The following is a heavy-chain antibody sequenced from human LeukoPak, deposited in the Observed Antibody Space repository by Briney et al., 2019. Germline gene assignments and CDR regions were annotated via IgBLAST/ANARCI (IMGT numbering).Heavy chain of an antibody. Sequence: GSLRLSCAASGFTFNNYWIHWVRQPPGKGLEWIGEIYHSGSTNYNPSLKSRVTISVHKSKNQFSLKLSSVTAADTAVYYCARAGRTWIQLWRNAFDIWGQGTMVTVSS. CDR3: ARAGRTWIQLWRNAFDI. CDR1: GFTFNNYW. CDR2: IYHSGST. D-gene: IGHD5-18*01. V-gene: IGHV4-4*02. J-gene: IGHJ3*02.